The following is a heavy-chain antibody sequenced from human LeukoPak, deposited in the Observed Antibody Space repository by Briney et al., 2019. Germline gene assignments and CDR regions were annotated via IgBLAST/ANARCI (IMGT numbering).Heavy chain of an antibody. CDR3: AKGGKWDVTPFDY. CDR1: GFTFSSYS. CDR2: ITASGTAM. V-gene: IGHV3-48*02. D-gene: IGHD1-26*01. J-gene: IGHJ4*02. Sequence: AGGSLRLSCAASGFTFSSYSMNWVRQAPGKGLEWVSHITASGTAMFYADSVKGRFTISRDNAKNSLYLQMNSLRDEDTAVYYCAKGGKWDVTPFDYWGQGTLVTVSS.